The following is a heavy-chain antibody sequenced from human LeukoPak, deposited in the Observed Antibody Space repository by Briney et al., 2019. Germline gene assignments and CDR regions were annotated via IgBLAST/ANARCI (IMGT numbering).Heavy chain of an antibody. J-gene: IGHJ4*02. CDR2: ISDDGKTK. CDR3: ARDQWDFDY. Sequence: GRSLRLSCAAPGFTFSSFAMHWVRQAPGMGLEWVAVISDDGKTKHHADSVKGRFTISRDNSKNTLYLQMNSLRLKDTAVYYCARDQWDFDYWGQGTPVTVSS. D-gene: IGHD1-26*01. V-gene: IGHV3-30*04. CDR1: GFTFSSFA.